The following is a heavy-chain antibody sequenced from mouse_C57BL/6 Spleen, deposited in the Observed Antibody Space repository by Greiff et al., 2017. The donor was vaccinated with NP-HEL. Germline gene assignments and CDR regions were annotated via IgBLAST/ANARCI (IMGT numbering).Heavy chain of an antibody. D-gene: IGHD1-1*01. CDR3: ARGPFITTAYYFDY. J-gene: IGHJ2*01. V-gene: IGHV3-6*01. CDR2: ISYDGSN. CDR1: GYSITSGYY. Sequence: EVQLVESGPGLVKPSQSLSLTCSVTGYSITSGYYWNWIRQFPGNKLEWMGYISYDGSNNYNPSLKNRISITRDTSKNQFFLKLNSVTTEDTATYYCARGPFITTAYYFDYGGQGTTLTVSS.